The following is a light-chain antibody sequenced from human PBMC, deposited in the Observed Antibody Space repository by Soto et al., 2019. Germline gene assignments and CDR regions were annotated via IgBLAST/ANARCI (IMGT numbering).Light chain of an antibody. V-gene: IGKV3-15*01. CDR2: DAS. CDR1: QSVGSK. J-gene: IGKJ1*01. Sequence: EIVMTQSPATLSVSPGEGATLSCRASQSVGSKLAWYQQRPDQAPRLLIYDASTRATDVPARFSGSGSGTEFTLTISSLQSEDFAVYYCQQYNNWPPWTFGQGTKVEIK. CDR3: QQYNNWPPWT.